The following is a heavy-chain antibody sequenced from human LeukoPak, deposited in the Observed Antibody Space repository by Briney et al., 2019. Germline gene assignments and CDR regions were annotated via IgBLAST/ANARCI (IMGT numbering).Heavy chain of an antibody. J-gene: IGHJ4*02. CDR2: IYYSGST. CDR1: GGSISTYY. D-gene: IGHD3-3*01. Sequence: SETLSFTCSVSGGSISTYYWTWIRQPPGKGLEWIGYIYYSGSTNYNPSLKSRVTISLDTSKNQFSLKLSSVTAADTAVYYCARAILSGYPDSWGQGTLVTVSS. V-gene: IGHV4-59*01. CDR3: ARAILSGYPDS.